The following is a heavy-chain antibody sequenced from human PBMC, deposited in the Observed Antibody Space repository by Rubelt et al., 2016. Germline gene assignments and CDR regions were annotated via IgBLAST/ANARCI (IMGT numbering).Heavy chain of an antibody. CDR1: GGSFSGYY. D-gene: IGHD5-18*01. CDR3: ATSAAGYSYGYYFDY. J-gene: IGHJ4*02. CDR2: INHSGST. V-gene: IGHV4-34*01. Sequence: QVQLQQWGAGLLKPSETLSLTCAVYGGSFSGYYWSWIRQPPGKGLEWIGEINHSGSTNYNPSLKSRVTISVDKSKNHFSLNLTYVTAADTAVYYCATSAAGYSYGYYFDYWGQGTLVTVSS.